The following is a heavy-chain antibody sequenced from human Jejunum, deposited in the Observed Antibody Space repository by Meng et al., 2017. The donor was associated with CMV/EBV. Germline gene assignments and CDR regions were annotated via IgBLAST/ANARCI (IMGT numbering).Heavy chain of an antibody. CDR2: ISNDGSTT. J-gene: IGHJ4*02. Sequence: SCVASALTFSSHWMHWVRQTPGKELVWVSRISNDGSTTTYADSVKGRFTISRDNAKNTLYLQMNSLAVDDTAVYYCITEAAGGDYWGQGALVTVSS. CDR1: ALTFSSHW. CDR3: ITEAAGGDY. D-gene: IGHD1-14*01. V-gene: IGHV3-74*01.